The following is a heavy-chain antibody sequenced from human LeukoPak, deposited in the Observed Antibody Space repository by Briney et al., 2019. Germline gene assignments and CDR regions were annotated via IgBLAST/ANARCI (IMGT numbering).Heavy chain of an antibody. CDR3: ARLFRGVGY. V-gene: IGHV4-39*01. Sequence: SETLSLTCTVSGGSISGSDYYWGWIRQPPGKGLEWIGSIYYSGSTYYNSSLKSRVTISVDTSRNQFSLKLSSVTAADTALYYCARLFRGVGYWGQGTLATVSS. CDR1: GGSISGSDYY. CDR2: IYYSGST. J-gene: IGHJ4*02. D-gene: IGHD3-16*01.